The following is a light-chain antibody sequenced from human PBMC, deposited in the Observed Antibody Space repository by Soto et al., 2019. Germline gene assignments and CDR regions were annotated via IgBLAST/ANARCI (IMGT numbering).Light chain of an antibody. CDR3: HQYGRSPWT. CDR1: ESVASNY. Sequence: EIVLTQSPGTLSLSPGERATLSCRASESVASNYLAWYQHKPGQAPRLLFFGASNRATAIPDRFSGSGSGTDFTLTLSRVEPEDFAVYYCHQYGRSPWTLGQGTKVDIK. J-gene: IGKJ1*01. V-gene: IGKV3-20*01. CDR2: GAS.